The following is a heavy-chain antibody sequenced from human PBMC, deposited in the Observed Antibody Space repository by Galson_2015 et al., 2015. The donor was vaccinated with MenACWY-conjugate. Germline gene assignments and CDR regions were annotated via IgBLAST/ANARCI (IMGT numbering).Heavy chain of an antibody. J-gene: IGHJ5*02. V-gene: IGHV4-59*12. CDR1: GGSTSTYY. D-gene: IGHD5-18*01. Sequence: TLSLTCTVSGGSTSTYYCNWIRQPPGKGLAWIGYMYYGGSTSYNPSLKSRVTISVDTSKNQFSLRLNSVSAADTAVYYCATSRRIPGNWLDPWGQGTLVTVSS. CDR2: MYYGGST. CDR3: ATSRRIPGNWLDP.